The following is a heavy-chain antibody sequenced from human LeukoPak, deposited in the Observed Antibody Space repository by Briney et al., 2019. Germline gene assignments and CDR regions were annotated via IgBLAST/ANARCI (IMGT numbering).Heavy chain of an antibody. CDR1: GGSFRGYY. J-gene: IGHJ4*02. CDR2: INHSGST. CDR3: ARVIITIFGVVIPRFDY. D-gene: IGHD3-3*01. Sequence: PSETLSLTXAVYGGSFRGYYWSWIRQPPGKGLEWIGEINHSGSTNYNPSLKSRVTISVDTSRNQFSLKLSSVTAADTAVYYCARVIITIFGVVIPRFDYWGQGTLVTVSS. V-gene: IGHV4-34*01.